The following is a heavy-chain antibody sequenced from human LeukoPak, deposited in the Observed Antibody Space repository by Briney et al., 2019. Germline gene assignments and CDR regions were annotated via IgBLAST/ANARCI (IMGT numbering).Heavy chain of an antibody. V-gene: IGHV3-11*01. Sequence: PGGSLRLSCAASGFTFSDYYMSWIRQAPGKGLEWVSYISSSGSTIYYADSVKGRFTISRDNVMNSLYLQMNSLRPEDTALYYCVKDRRNPYRPEGPFDPWGQGTLVTVSS. CDR2: ISSSGSTI. D-gene: IGHD1-14*01. J-gene: IGHJ5*02. CDR1: GFTFSDYY. CDR3: VKDRRNPYRPEGPFDP.